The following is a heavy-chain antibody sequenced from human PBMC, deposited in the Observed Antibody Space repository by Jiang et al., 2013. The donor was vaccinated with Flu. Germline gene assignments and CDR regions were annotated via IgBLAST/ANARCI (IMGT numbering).Heavy chain of an antibody. D-gene: IGHD3-10*01. Sequence: KPSETLSLTCTVSGGSISSYYWSWIRQPPGKGLEWIGYIYYSGSTNYNPSLKSRVTISVDTSKNQFSLKLSSVTAADTAVYYCARLSLWFGDRGNWFDPWGQGTLVTVSS. V-gene: IGHV4-59*08. CDR2: IYYSGST. J-gene: IGHJ5*02. CDR1: GGSISSYY. CDR3: ARLSLWFGDRGNWFDP.